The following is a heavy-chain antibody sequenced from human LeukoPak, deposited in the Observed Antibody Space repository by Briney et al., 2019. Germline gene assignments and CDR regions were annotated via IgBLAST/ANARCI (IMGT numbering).Heavy chain of an antibody. D-gene: IGHD2-15*01. V-gene: IGHV4-34*01. Sequence: SETLSLTCAVYGESFSGYYWSWIRQPPGKGLEWIGEINHSGSTNYNPSLKSRVTISVDTSKNQFSLKLSSVTAADTAVYYCARDNFRYCSGGSCFLNPTTSYGMDVWGKGTTVTVSS. CDR3: ARDNFRYCSGGSCFLNPTTSYGMDV. J-gene: IGHJ6*04. CDR2: INHSGST. CDR1: GESFSGYY.